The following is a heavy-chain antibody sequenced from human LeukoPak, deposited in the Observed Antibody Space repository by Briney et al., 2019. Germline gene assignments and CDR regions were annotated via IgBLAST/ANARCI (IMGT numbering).Heavy chain of an antibody. CDR2: INHSGST. Sequence: SETLSLTCTVSGGSISSRTYYWGWIRQPPGKGLEWIGEINHSGSTNYNPSLKSRVTISVDTSKNQFSLKLSSVTAADTAVYYCGLRWLQLGYYMDVWGKGTTVTISS. CDR1: GGSISSRTYY. V-gene: IGHV4-39*07. CDR3: GLRWLQLGYYMDV. D-gene: IGHD5-24*01. J-gene: IGHJ6*03.